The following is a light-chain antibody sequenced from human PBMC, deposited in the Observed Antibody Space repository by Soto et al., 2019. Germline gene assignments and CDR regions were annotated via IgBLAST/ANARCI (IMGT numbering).Light chain of an antibody. CDR2: GAS. J-gene: IGKJ3*01. V-gene: IGKV3-15*01. CDR3: HQYNDWPLFT. CDR1: QSVSSN. Sequence: EIVMTQSPATLSVSPGERATLSCRASQSVSSNLAWYQQKPGQAPRLLIYGASTRATGIPARFSGSGSGTEFTLTISSLQSEDFAVYYCHQYNDWPLFTFGPGTKVNIK.